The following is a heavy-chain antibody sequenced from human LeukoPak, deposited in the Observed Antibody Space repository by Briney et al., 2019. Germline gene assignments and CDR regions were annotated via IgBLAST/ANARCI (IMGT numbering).Heavy chain of an antibody. CDR3: AREVHYGDNSRRWFDP. V-gene: IGHV4-59*01. CDR2: ISYSGST. CDR1: GDSISSSY. J-gene: IGHJ5*02. D-gene: IGHD4/OR15-4a*01. Sequence: PSETLSLTCTVSGDSISSSYWSWIRQPPGKGLEWIGYISYSGSTSSNPSLRSRVTISVDTSKNQFSLRLTSVTAADTAVYYCAREVHYGDNSRRWFDPWGQGTLVTVSS.